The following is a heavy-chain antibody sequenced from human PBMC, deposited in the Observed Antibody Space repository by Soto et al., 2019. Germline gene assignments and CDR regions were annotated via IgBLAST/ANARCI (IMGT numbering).Heavy chain of an antibody. V-gene: IGHV3-74*01. J-gene: IGHJ3*02. CDR2: IDSDGSST. Sequence: GGSLRLSCAASGFTFRNYWMHWVRQVPGKGLVWVSRIDSDGSSTNYADSVKGRFTISRDNAKNSLYPQMNSLRAEDTAVYYCARDRAYSSSWPSSHDAFDIWGQGTMVTVSS. CDR1: GFTFRNYW. CDR3: ARDRAYSSSWPSSHDAFDI. D-gene: IGHD6-13*01.